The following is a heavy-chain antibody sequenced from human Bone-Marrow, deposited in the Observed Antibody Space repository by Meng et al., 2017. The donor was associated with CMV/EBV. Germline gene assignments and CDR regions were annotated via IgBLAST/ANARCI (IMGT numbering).Heavy chain of an antibody. J-gene: IGHJ4*02. CDR3: VKAAVGLTPGN. Sequence: GESLKISCAASGFTFSSYGMTWVRQAPGKGLEWVSVIYSDVSSTYYAESVKGRFTISRDNSKNMLYLQMNSLRVEDTAVYYCVKAAVGLTPGNWGQGTLVTVAS. CDR1: GFTFSSYG. V-gene: IGHV3-23*03. CDR2: IYSDVSST. D-gene: IGHD1-26*01.